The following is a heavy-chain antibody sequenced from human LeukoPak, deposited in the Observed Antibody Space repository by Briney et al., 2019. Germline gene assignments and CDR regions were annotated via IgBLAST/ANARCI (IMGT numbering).Heavy chain of an antibody. J-gene: IGHJ4*02. CDR2: IYTSGST. CDR1: GGSISSYY. Sequence: AETLSLTRTLSGGSISSYYWSWIRQPAGGGREWIGRIYTSGSTNYNPSLKSRVTMSVDTSKNQFSLKLSSVTAAGTAVYYCARGLSIAAWDYWGQGTLVTVSS. V-gene: IGHV4-4*07. CDR3: ARGLSIAAWDY. D-gene: IGHD6-6*01.